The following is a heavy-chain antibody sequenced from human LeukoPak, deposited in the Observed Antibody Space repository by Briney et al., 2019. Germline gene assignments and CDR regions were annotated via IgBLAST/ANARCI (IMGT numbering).Heavy chain of an antibody. CDR2: ISAYNGNT. CDR1: GYTFTSYG. CDR3: ARDTPTYYYDSSGPIWDY. J-gene: IGHJ4*02. Sequence: ASVKVSCKASGYTFTSYGISWVRQAPGQGLEWMGWISAYNGNTNYAQKLQGRVTMTTDTSTSTAYMELRSLRSDDTAVYYCARDTPTYYYDSSGPIWDYWGQGTLVTVSS. V-gene: IGHV1-18*01. D-gene: IGHD3-22*01.